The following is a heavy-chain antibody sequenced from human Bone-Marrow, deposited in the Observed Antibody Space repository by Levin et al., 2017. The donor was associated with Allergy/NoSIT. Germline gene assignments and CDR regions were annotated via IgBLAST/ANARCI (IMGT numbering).Heavy chain of an antibody. CDR3: ARLRSLTMMSGYFDL. V-gene: IGHV4-59*01. J-gene: IGHJ2*01. CDR2: ISHSAIT. D-gene: IGHD3-22*01. CDR1: GGSISTYY. Sequence: SETLSLTCTVSGGSISTYYWSWIRQPPGKGLEWIGYISHSAITHYNPSLKSRVTISVDTSQNQFSLKLSSVTPADTAMYYCARLRSLTMMSGYFDLWGRGTLVTVSS.